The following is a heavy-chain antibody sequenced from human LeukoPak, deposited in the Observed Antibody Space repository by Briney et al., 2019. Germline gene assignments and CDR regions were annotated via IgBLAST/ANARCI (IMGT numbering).Heavy chain of an antibody. Sequence: GGSLRLSCAASGFTFSSYAMHWVRQAPGKGLEWVAVISYDGSNKYYADSVKGRFTISRDNSKNTLYLQMNSLRAEDTAVYYCAKDFRRTGYYLTFDYWGQGTLVTVSS. D-gene: IGHD3/OR15-3a*01. J-gene: IGHJ4*02. CDR3: AKDFRRTGYYLTFDY. V-gene: IGHV3-30*04. CDR1: GFTFSSYA. CDR2: ISYDGSNK.